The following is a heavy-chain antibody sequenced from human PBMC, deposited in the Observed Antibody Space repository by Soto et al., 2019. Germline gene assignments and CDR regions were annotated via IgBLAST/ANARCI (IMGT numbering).Heavy chain of an antibody. CDR3: ARDMQVAYYDSSGYQDY. CDR2: ISAYNGNT. J-gene: IGHJ4*02. CDR1: GYTFTSYG. Sequence: QVKLVQSGAEVKKPGASVKVSCKASGYTFTSYGISWVRQAPGQGLEWMGWISAYNGNTNYAQKLQGRVTMTTDTSTSTAYMELRSLRSDDTAVYYCARDMQVAYYDSSGYQDYWGQGTLVTVSS. D-gene: IGHD3-22*01. V-gene: IGHV1-18*04.